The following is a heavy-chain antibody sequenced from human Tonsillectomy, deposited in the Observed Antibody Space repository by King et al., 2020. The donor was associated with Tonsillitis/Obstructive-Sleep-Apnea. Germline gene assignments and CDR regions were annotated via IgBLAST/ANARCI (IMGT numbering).Heavy chain of an antibody. D-gene: IGHD3-3*01. CDR3: ARPPPTITIFGVVSPYYFDF. J-gene: IGHJ4*02. Sequence: QLVQSGAEVKKPGESLRISCKGSGYSFTSYWISWVRQMPGKGLEWMGRIDPSDSYTNYSPSFQGHVTISADKSISTAYLQWSSLKASDTAMYYCARPPPTITIFGVVSPYYFDFWGQGTLVTVSS. V-gene: IGHV5-10-1*03. CDR1: GYSFTSYW. CDR2: IDPSDSYT.